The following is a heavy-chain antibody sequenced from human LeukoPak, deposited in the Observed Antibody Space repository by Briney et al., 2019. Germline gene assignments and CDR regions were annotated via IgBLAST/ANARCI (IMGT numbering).Heavy chain of an antibody. D-gene: IGHD2-8*01. CDR3: AKDNKWSQSGGYFDY. Sequence: PGRSLRLSCAASGFTFSSYGMHWVRQAPGKGLEWVAVISYDGSNKYYADSVKGRFTISRDNSKNTLYLQMNSLRAEDTAVYYCAKDNKWSQSGGYFDYWGQGTLVTVSS. CDR1: GFTFSSYG. CDR2: ISYDGSNK. V-gene: IGHV3-30*18. J-gene: IGHJ4*02.